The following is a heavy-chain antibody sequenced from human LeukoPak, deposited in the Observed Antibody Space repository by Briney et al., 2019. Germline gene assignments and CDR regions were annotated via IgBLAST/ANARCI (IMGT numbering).Heavy chain of an antibody. CDR3: ARDEYYYDDSASYYDFDY. CDR2: IYNGGAA. CDR1: RFTLSSNY. V-gene: IGHV3-53*04. Sequence: GGALRLSCAPSRFTLSSNYMSWVRQAPGKGVEWGSLIYNGGAAYYADSVKGRFTISRHDSKNTLYLPMNSLRAADTAVYYCARDEYYYDDSASYYDFDYWGQVTLVTVAS. J-gene: IGHJ4*02. D-gene: IGHD3-22*01.